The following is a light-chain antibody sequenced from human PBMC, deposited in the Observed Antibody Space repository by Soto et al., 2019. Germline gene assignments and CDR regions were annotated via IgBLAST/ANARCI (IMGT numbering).Light chain of an antibody. V-gene: IGLV2-14*01. Sequence: ALTKPASGNRFARRWITLSNTRTSSDVGGYNYVSWYQQHPGTAPTLIIYDVDNRPSGVSSRFSGSKSGNTASLTISGLQAEDEADYYCRSYSSSSTPTYVFGPGTKVTVL. CDR3: RSYSSSSTPTYV. J-gene: IGLJ1*01. CDR2: DVD. CDR1: SSDVGGYNY.